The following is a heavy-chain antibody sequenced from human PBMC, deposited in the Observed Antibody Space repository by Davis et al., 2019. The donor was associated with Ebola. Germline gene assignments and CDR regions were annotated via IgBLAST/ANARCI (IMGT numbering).Heavy chain of an antibody. CDR1: GFTFSSYA. Sequence: GESLKISCAASGFTFSSYAMSWVRQAPGKGLEWVSAISGSGGSTYYADSVKGRFTISRDNSKNTLYLQMNSLRAEDTAVYYCARDGMATIPPCDYWGQGTLVTVSS. CDR3: ARDGMATIPPCDY. CDR2: ISGSGGST. D-gene: IGHD5-24*01. J-gene: IGHJ4*02. V-gene: IGHV3-23*01.